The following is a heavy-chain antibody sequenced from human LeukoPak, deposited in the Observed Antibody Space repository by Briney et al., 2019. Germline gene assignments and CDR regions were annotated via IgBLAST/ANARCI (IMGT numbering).Heavy chain of an antibody. Sequence: PSETLSLTCAVYGGSFSGYYWSWIRQPPGKGLEWIGEINHSGSTNYNPSLKSRVTISVDTSKNQFSLKLSSVTAADTAVYYCAREAAPYYYDSSGYYGDVWGQGTTVTVSS. J-gene: IGHJ6*02. V-gene: IGHV4-34*01. CDR2: INHSGST. CDR1: GGSFSGYY. CDR3: AREAAPYYYDSSGYYGDV. D-gene: IGHD3-22*01.